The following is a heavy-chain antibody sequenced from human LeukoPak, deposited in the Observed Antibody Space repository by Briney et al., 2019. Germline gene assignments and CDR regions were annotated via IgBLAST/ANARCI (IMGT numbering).Heavy chain of an antibody. CDR1: GDSISSSSYY. CDR2: IYYSGST. CDR3: ASKVLAVAVFDDDGHYFDY. V-gene: IGHV4-39*01. Sequence: SETLSLTCTVSGDSISSSSYYWGWIRQPPGKGLEWIGSIYYSGSTYYNPSLKSRVTISVDTSKNQFSLKLSSVTAADTAVYCCASKVLAVAVFDDDGHYFDYWGQGTLVTVSS. J-gene: IGHJ4*02. D-gene: IGHD6-19*01.